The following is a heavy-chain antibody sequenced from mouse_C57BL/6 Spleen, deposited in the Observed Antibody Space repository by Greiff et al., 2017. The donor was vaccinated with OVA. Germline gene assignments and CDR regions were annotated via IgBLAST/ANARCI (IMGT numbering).Heavy chain of an antibody. CDR2: IYPRSGNT. Sequence: QVHVKQSGAELARPGASVKLSCKASGYTFTSYGISWVKQRTGQGLEWIGEIYPRSGNTYYNEKFKGKATLTADKSSSTAYMELRSLTSDDSAVYFWARESSLMPITTVVATKDCYFDVWGTGTTVTVSS. J-gene: IGHJ1*03. CDR3: ARESSLMPITTVVATKDCYFDV. D-gene: IGHD1-1*01. V-gene: IGHV1-81*01. CDR1: GYTFTSYG.